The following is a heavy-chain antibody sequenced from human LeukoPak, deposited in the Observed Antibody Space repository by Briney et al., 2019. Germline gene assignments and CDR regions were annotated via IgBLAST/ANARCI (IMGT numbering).Heavy chain of an antibody. J-gene: IGHJ4*02. Sequence: PGGSLRLSCAASGFTFGSYWMNWVRQAPGKGLEWVANIEQDGSKKYYVDPVKGRFTISRDNAKNSLYLQMNSLRADDTAVYYCARDLSAKDDYWGQGTLVTVSS. V-gene: IGHV3-7*01. CDR3: ARDLSAKDDY. CDR1: GFTFGSYW. CDR2: IEQDGSKK.